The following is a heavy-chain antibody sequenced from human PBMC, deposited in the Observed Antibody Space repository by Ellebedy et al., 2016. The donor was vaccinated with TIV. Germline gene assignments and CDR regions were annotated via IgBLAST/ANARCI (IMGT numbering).Heavy chain of an antibody. V-gene: IGHV3-23*01. CDR2: ISGSGGST. D-gene: IGHD5-24*01. Sequence: GESLKISCAASGFTFSSYAMSWVRQAPGKGLEWVSAISGSGGSTYYADSVKGRFTISRDNSKNTLYLQMNSLRAEDTAVYYCARADRWLQSSFDYWGQGTLVTVSS. CDR3: ARADRWLQSSFDY. J-gene: IGHJ4*02. CDR1: GFTFSSYA.